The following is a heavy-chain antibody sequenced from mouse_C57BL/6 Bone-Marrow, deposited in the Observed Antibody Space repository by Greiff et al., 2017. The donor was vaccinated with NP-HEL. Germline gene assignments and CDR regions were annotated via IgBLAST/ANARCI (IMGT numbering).Heavy chain of an antibody. V-gene: IGHV1-4*01. CDR2: INPSSGYT. CDR3: ARFYYSKGGAMDD. J-gene: IGHJ4*01. D-gene: IGHD2-5*01. CDR1: GYTFTSYT. Sequence: QVQLKQSGAVLARPGASVKMSCKASGYTFTSYTMHWVKPRPGQGLEWIGSINPSSGYTKYNQKFKDKATLTADKSSSTAYMQRSSLTSEDSGVYYCARFYYSKGGAMDDWGQGTSVTVSS.